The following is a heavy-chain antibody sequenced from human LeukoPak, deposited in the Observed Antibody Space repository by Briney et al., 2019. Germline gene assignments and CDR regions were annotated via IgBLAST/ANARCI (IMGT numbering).Heavy chain of an antibody. D-gene: IGHD1-26*01. CDR1: GYTFTGYY. V-gene: IGHV1-2*02. J-gene: IGHJ4*02. CDR3: ARQDRASGSFDY. CDR2: INPNSGGT. Sequence: ASVKGSCKASGYTFTGYYMHWVRQAPGQGLEWMGWINPNSGGTNYAQKFQGRVTMTRDTSISTAYMELSRLRSDDTAVYYCARQDRASGSFDYWGQGTLVTVSS.